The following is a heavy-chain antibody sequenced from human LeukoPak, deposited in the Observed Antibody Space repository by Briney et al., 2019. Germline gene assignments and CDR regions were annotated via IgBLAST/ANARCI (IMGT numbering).Heavy chain of an antibody. Sequence: PGGSLRLSCAASGFTFKTYTMHWVRQAPGMGLEWVSSISSSSSYIFYADSVKGRFTISRDNAKNSLYLQMSSLRAEDAAVYYCVAANPTSDFWGQGTLVTVSS. CDR1: GFTFKTYT. CDR3: VAANPTSDF. J-gene: IGHJ4*02. D-gene: IGHD2-15*01. CDR2: ISSSSSYI. V-gene: IGHV3-21*01.